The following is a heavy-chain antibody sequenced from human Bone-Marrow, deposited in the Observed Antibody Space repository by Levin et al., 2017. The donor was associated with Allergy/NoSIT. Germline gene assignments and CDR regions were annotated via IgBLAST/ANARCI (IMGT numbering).Heavy chain of an antibody. CDR1: GYSFTGYW. CDR3: AKSLEWQWRPTGFDP. D-gene: IGHD6-19*01. CDR2: IYPGDSDT. J-gene: IGHJ5*02. V-gene: IGHV5-51*01. Sequence: GESLKISCKASGYSFTGYWIAWVRQLPGKGLEWMGMIYPGDSDTRYSPSFQGQVIISADSSINTAYLQWNSLNASDTAIYFCAKSLEWQWRPTGFDPWGQGTLVTVSS.